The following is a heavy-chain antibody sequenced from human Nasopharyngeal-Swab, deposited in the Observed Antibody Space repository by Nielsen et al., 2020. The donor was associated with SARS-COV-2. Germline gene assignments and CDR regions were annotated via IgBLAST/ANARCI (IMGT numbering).Heavy chain of an antibody. D-gene: IGHD2-2*02. V-gene: IGHV2-5*01. J-gene: IGHJ4*02. CDR2: NYWNDDK. CDR3: AHRGGYCSSTSCYTAFEFVVEYYFDY. Sequence: WIRQPPGKALEWLELNYWNDDKRYSPTLKSRLTITKDTSKNQVVLTMTNMDPVDTATYYCAHRGGYCSSTSCYTAFEFVVEYYFDYWGQGTLVTVSS.